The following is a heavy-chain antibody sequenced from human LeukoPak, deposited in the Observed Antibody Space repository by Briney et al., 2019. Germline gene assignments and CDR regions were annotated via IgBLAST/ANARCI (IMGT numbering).Heavy chain of an antibody. CDR2: IYHSGTT. D-gene: IGHD4/OR15-4a*01. CDR3: ASPPALGDYGAVFDF. CDR1: GYSITSGYF. V-gene: IGHV4-38-2*01. Sequence: PSETLSLTCAVSGYSITSGYFWGWIRQSPGKGLEWIASIYHSGTTYYNPSLKSRVTMSVDTPKNRFSLKLTSVTAADTAVYYCASPPALGDYGAVFDFWGQEPWSPSPQ. J-gene: IGHJ4*01.